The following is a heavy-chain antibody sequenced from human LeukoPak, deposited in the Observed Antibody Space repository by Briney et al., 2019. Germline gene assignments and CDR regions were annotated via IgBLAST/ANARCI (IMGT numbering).Heavy chain of an antibody. Sequence: SQTLSLTCTVSGGSISSGSYYWSWIRQPAGKGLEWIGRIYTSGSTNYNPLLKSRVTISVDTSKNQCFLKLSSVTAADTAVYYCARGTIIVATPDYFDYWGQGTLVTDSS. V-gene: IGHV4-61*02. D-gene: IGHD5-12*01. CDR3: ARGTIIVATPDYFDY. CDR1: GGSISSGSYY. CDR2: IYTSGST. J-gene: IGHJ4*02.